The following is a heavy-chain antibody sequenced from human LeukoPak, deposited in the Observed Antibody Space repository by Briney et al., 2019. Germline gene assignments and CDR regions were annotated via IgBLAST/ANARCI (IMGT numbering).Heavy chain of an antibody. V-gene: IGHV3-23*01. D-gene: IGHD5-18*01. CDR3: AKRGTLTFDTAMAHFDY. Sequence: PGGSLRLSCAASGFTFSSYAMSWVRQAPGKGLEWVSAISGSGGSTYYADSVKGRFTIPRDNSKNTLYLQMNSLRAEDTAVYYCAKRGTLTFDTAMAHFDYWGQGTLVTVSS. J-gene: IGHJ4*02. CDR1: GFTFSSYA. CDR2: ISGSGGST.